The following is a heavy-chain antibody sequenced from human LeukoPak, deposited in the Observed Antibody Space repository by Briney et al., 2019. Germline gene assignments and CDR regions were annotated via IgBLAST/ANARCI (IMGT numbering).Heavy chain of an antibody. V-gene: IGHV4-59*01. D-gene: IGHD5-18*01. CDR2: IYYSGTT. Sequence: SETLSLTCTVSGGSISSYYWSWIRQPPGKGLERIGYIYYSGTTNYNPSLKSRVTISVDTSKNQFSLKLSSVTAADTAVYYCARGGGRYSYGYDYWGQGTLVTVSS. CDR3: ARGGGRYSYGYDY. J-gene: IGHJ4*02. CDR1: GGSISSYY.